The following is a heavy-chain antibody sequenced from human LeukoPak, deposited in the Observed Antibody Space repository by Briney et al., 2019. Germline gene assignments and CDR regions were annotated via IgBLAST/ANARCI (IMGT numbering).Heavy chain of an antibody. J-gene: IGHJ4*02. CDR2: INTNTGNP. CDR1: GYTFTSYG. V-gene: IGHV7-4-1*02. CDR3: ARDGPYGDYEDIDY. D-gene: IGHD4-17*01. Sequence: ASVKVSCKASGYTFTSYGMNWVRQAPGQGLEWMGWINTNTGNPTYAQGFTGRFVFSLDTSVSTAYLQISSLKAEDTAVYYCARDGPYGDYEDIDYWGQGTLVTVSS.